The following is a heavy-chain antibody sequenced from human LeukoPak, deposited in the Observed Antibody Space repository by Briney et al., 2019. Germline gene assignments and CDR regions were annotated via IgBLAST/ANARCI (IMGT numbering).Heavy chain of an antibody. V-gene: IGHV3-30*02. Sequence: GGSLRLSCATSGFTFSTSGMHWVRQAPGKGLEWVAFIRYDGSNKYYADSVKGRFTISRDNSKNTLYLQMNSLRAEDTAVYYCAKDARYYDFWSGLRSFSYYYYMDVWGKGTTVTVSS. J-gene: IGHJ6*03. D-gene: IGHD3-3*01. CDR3: AKDARYYDFWSGLRSFSYYYYMDV. CDR1: GFTFSTSG. CDR2: IRYDGSNK.